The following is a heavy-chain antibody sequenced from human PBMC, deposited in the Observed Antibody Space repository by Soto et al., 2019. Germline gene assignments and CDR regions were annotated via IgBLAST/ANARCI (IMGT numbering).Heavy chain of an antibody. V-gene: IGHV1-69*02. D-gene: IGHD2-21*02. CDR3: ARGVRQYCDGDCYPDY. CDR1: GGTFSSYT. J-gene: IGHJ4*02. Sequence: QVQLVQSGAEVKKPGSSVKVSCKASGGTFSSYTISWVRQAPGQGLEWMGRIIPILGIANYAQKFQGRVTITADKSTSTAYMEMSSLRSEHTAVYYCARGVRQYCDGDCYPDYWGQGTLVTVSS. CDR2: IIPILGIA.